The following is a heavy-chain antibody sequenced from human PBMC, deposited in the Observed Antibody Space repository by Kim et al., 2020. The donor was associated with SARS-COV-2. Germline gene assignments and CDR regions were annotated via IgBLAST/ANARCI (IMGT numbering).Heavy chain of an antibody. CDR2: ITWDGDST. Sequence: GGSLRLSCAASGFIFHEYTMHWVRQAPGKGLEWVALITWDGDSTFYADSVRDRFTISRDNSENSLYMQMNSLTIEDSALYYCAKEKSRIWDFWGLGTLVTVSS. CDR3: AKEKSRIWDF. V-gene: IGHV3-43*01. CDR1: GFIFHEYT. J-gene: IGHJ4*02. D-gene: IGHD3-16*01.